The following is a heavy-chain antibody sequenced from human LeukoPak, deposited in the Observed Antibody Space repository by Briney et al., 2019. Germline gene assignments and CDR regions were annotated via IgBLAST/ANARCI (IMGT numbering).Heavy chain of an antibody. V-gene: IGHV3-21*01. CDR2: ISHISSNI. CDR3: GRQAVPDY. Sequence: GSLRLSCAASGFTFSSYSMNWVRQAPGQGLEWVSSISHISSNIYYADSVKGRFTISRDNAKNSLYLQMHSLRAEDTAVYYCGRQAVPDYWGQGTLVTVSS. CDR1: GFTFSSYS. J-gene: IGHJ4*02. D-gene: IGHD2-15*01.